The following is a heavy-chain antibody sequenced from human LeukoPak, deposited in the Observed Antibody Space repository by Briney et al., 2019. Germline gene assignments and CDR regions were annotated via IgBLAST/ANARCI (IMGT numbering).Heavy chain of an antibody. J-gene: IGHJ6*02. CDR1: GFTFSGSG. V-gene: IGHV3-73*01. CDR2: IRSIANSYAT. D-gene: IGHD3-10*01. CDR3: TRLTMATDYSGMDV. Sequence: GGSLRLSCAASGFTFSGSGMHWVRQASGKGLEWVGRIRSIANSYATAYDESVKGRFSISRDDSKNTAYLQMNSLKTEDTAVYYCTRLTMATDYSGMDVWGQGTTVTVSS.